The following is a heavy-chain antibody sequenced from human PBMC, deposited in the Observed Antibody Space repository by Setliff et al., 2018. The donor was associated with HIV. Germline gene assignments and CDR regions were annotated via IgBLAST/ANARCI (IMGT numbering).Heavy chain of an antibody. Sequence: KASETLSLTCAVSGYSISRGYFWVWVRQPPGKGLEWIGSVSHSGNTDYNISLKSRVTISIDNSNNHFSLKLRSVTAADTAVYYCVSQPESRWQIEYWGQGTLGTVSS. D-gene: IGHD3-10*01. V-gene: IGHV4-38-2*01. J-gene: IGHJ4*02. CDR2: VSHSGNT. CDR1: GYSISRGYF. CDR3: VSQPESRWQIEY.